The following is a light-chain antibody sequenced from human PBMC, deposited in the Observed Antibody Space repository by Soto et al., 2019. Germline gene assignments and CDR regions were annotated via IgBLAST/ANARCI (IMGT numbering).Light chain of an antibody. Sequence: QSELTHPVYVSRSPGQSSTITYTGTSSDVGGYNYVSWYQQHPGKAPKLMIYDVSNRPSGVSNRFSGSKSGNTASLTISGLQAEDEADYYCSSYTSSSTPVVFGGGTKVTVL. CDR3: SSYTSSSTPVV. V-gene: IGLV2-14*01. CDR2: DVS. CDR1: SSDVGGYNY. J-gene: IGLJ2*01.